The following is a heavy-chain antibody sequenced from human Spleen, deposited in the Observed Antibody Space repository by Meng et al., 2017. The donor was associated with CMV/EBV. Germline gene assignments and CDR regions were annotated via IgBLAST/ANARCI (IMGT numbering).Heavy chain of an antibody. J-gene: IGHJ4*02. CDR3: AREVAAAPFGGPAYTFDY. Sequence: SISSGGNYWGCIRQHPGKGLEWIGYIYYSGNAHYNPSLKSRVSMSVDTAKNQFSLRLKSVTAADTAVYHCAREVAAAPFGGPAYTFDYWGQGILVTVSS. V-gene: IGHV4-31*02. CDR2: IYYSGNA. CDR1: SISSGGNY. D-gene: IGHD3-16*01.